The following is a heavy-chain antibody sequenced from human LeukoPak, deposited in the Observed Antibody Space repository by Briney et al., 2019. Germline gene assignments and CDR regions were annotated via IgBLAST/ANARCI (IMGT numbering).Heavy chain of an antibody. J-gene: IGHJ3*02. V-gene: IGHV4-34*01. Sequence: SETLSLTCTVSGGSISSYYWSWIRQPPGKGLEWIGEINHSGSTNYNPSLKSRVTISVDTSKNQFSLKLSSVTAADTAVYYCARFCSSTSCYRVEDAFDIWGQGTMVTVSS. D-gene: IGHD2-2*02. CDR2: INHSGST. CDR3: ARFCSSTSCYRVEDAFDI. CDR1: GGSISSYY.